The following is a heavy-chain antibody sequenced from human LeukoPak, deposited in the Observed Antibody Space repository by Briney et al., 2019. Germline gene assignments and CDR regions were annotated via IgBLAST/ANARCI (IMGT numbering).Heavy chain of an antibody. D-gene: IGHD7-27*01. CDR3: ATNTGTVFDY. Sequence: SETLSLTCTVSGGSISSYYWSWIRQPPGKGLEWIGYVYYTGNTEYNPSLRSRVTISLEMSKRQFSLRLTSVTAADTAVYYCATNTGTVFDYWGQGALVTVSS. V-gene: IGHV4-59*01. CDR1: GGSISSYY. CDR2: VYYTGNT. J-gene: IGHJ4*02.